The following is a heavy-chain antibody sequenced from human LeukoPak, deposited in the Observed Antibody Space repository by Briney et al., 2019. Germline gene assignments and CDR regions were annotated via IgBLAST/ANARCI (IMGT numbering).Heavy chain of an antibody. CDR1: GGSISSSSYY. D-gene: IGHD2-21*02. J-gene: IGHJ6*03. CDR3: ARHTPAYCGGDCYSYYYYYMDV. Sequence: SETLSLTCTVSGGSISSSSYYWGWIRQPPGQGLEWIGSIYYNGSTYYNPSLKSRVTISVDTSKNQFSLKLSSVTAADTAVYYCARHTPAYCGGDCYSYYYYYMDVWGKGTTVTISS. CDR2: IYYNGST. V-gene: IGHV4-39*01.